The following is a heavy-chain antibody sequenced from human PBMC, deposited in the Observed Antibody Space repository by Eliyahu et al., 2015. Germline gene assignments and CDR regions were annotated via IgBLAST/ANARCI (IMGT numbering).Heavy chain of an antibody. D-gene: IGHD2-8*02. CDR3: ATLLGSVSAFDN. J-gene: IGHJ4*02. Sequence: EVQLVESGGGLVQPGGSLRLSCAASGFPLSSSWMSWVRQAPGKGLEWVANINQDAGVKYYVDSVEGRFTVSRDNAKNALYLQMSSLRAEDTAVYYCATLLGSVSAFDNWGQGTLVTVSS. V-gene: IGHV3-7*01. CDR1: GFPLSSSW. CDR2: INQDAGVK.